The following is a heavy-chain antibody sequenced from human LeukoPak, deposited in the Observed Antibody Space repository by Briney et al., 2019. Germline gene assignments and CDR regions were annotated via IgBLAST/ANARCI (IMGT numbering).Heavy chain of an antibody. J-gene: IGHJ4*02. V-gene: IGHV1-46*01. D-gene: IGHD1-26*01. CDR1: GYTFTSYY. CDR3: ARRAWGARRGLGFDY. CDR2: INPSGGST. Sequence: ASVKVSCKASGYTFTSYYMHWVRQAPGQGLEWMGIINPSGGSTSYAQKFQGRVTMTRDTSTSTVYMELSSLRSEDTAVYYCARRAWGARRGLGFDYWGRGTLVTVSS.